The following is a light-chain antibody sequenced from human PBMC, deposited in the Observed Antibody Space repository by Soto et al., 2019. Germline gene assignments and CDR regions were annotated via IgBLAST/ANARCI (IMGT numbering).Light chain of an antibody. CDR1: QSLLHSNGYNY. Sequence: DIVMTQSPLSLPVTPGEPASISCRSSQSLLHSNGYNYLDWYLQKPGQSPQLLIYLGSNRASGVPDRFSGSGSGTDFTLKISRVEAEDVGVYYCMQHLQSWTFGQGNKVEIK. J-gene: IGKJ1*01. CDR2: LGS. V-gene: IGKV2-28*01. CDR3: MQHLQSWT.